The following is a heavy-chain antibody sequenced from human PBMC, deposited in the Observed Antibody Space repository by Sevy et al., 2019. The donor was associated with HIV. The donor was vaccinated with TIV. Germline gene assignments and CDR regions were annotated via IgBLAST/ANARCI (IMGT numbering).Heavy chain of an antibody. D-gene: IGHD2-15*01. CDR1: GGTFGSYA. Sequence: ASVKVSCKASGGTFGSYAFSWVRQAPGQGLEWMGRIVPILGTTNYPQKFQGRVTITAADSTATVYMELSSLRSDDTAVYYCARCGGYCSGDRCYVDYFFDLWGQGTLVTVSS. V-gene: IGHV1-69*11. CDR3: ARCGGYCSGDRCYVDYFFDL. CDR2: IVPILGTT. J-gene: IGHJ4*02.